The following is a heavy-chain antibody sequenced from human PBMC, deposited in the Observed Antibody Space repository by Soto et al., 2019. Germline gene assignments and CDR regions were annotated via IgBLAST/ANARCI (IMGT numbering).Heavy chain of an antibody. CDR1: GFSFSDYA. Sequence: GGSLRLSCAASGFSFSDYAMSWVRQAPGKGLEWVSVISESGGSTHYADSVRGRFTVSRDNSKNSLSLRMNSLRAEDTAVYYCAREVNEYCSGDSCFPGAYYFDSWGQGTPV. D-gene: IGHD2-15*01. CDR3: AREVNEYCSGDSCFPGAYYFDS. J-gene: IGHJ4*02. V-gene: IGHV3-23*01. CDR2: ISESGGST.